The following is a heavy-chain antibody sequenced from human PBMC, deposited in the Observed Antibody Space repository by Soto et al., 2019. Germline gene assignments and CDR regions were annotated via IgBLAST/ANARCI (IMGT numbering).Heavy chain of an antibody. CDR2: IIYDGSNK. J-gene: IGHJ5*02. Sequence: QVQLVESGGGVVQPGRSLRLSCAASGFTFSSYAMHWVRPAPRQRLEWMAVIIYDGSNKYYADSVKGRITISRDNSKNTLDLQMNSLRAEDTAVYYCARDALVYCSSTGFYPIPGDSVFDPWGQGTVVTVSS. CDR3: ARDALVYCSSTGFYPIPGDSVFDP. V-gene: IGHV3-30-3*01. D-gene: IGHD2-2*01. CDR1: GFTFSSYA.